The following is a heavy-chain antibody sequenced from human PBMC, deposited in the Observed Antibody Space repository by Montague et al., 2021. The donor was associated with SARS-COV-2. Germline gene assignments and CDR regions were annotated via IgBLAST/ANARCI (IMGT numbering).Heavy chain of an antibody. CDR1: GGSFSGYY. CDR3: ARRGSSVWEVTVSAELDY. D-gene: IGHD3-10*01. J-gene: IGHJ4*02. Sequence: SETLSLTCAIYGGSFSGYYWSWIRQPPEKGLEWIGEINQSGRTNNNPSLKGRVIISVDTSKNQFSLKLSSVTAADTAVYYCARRGSSVWEVTVSAELDYWGQGILVIVSS. CDR2: INQSGRT. V-gene: IGHV4-34*01.